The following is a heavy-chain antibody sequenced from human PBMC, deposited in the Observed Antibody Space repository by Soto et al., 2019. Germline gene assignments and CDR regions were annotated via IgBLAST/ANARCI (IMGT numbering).Heavy chain of an antibody. V-gene: IGHV1-18*01. CDR2: ISAYNGNT. J-gene: IGHJ4*02. CDR3: AREHHGDHASDY. Sequence: ASVKVSCKASGYTYTSYGISWVRQAPGQGLEWMGWISAYNGNTNYAQKLQGRVTMTTDTSTSTAYMELRSLRSDDTAVYYCAREHHGDHASDYWRQGTLVTVSS. CDR1: GYTYTSYG. D-gene: IGHD2-21*02.